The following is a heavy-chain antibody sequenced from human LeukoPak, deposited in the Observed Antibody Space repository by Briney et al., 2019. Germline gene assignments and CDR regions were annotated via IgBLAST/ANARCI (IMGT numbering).Heavy chain of an antibody. Sequence: GASVRVSCKASGYTFTGYYMHWARQAPGQGLEWMGWINPNSGGTNYAQKFQGRVTMTRDTSISTAYMELSRLRSDDTAVYYCARVRGPRGGYYYYGMDVWGQGTTVTVSS. J-gene: IGHJ6*02. CDR3: ARVRGPRGGYYYYGMDV. D-gene: IGHD3-10*01. CDR1: GYTFTGYY. CDR2: INPNSGGT. V-gene: IGHV1-2*02.